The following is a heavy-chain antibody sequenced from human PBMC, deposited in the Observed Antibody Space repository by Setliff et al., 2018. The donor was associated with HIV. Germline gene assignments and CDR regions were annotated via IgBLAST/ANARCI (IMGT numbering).Heavy chain of an antibody. J-gene: IGHJ5*02. CDR1: GFTFSDYG. CDR2: IKKDGSEK. CDR3: ARDLRYPGVS. Sequence: PGGSLRLSCIASGFTFSDYGMHWVRQAPGKGLEWVANIKKDGSEKYYVDSVKGRFTISRDNAKNSLYLQMNSLRAEDTAVYYCARDLRYPGVSWGQGTLVTVSS. D-gene: IGHD1-20*01. V-gene: IGHV3-7*01.